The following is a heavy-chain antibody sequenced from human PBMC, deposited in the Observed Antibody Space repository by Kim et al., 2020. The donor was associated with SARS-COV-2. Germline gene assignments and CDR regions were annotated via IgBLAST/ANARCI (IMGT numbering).Heavy chain of an antibody. D-gene: IGHD3-22*01. J-gene: IGHJ4*02. CDR3: ARDLRYSSGYYGGYYFDY. Sequence: QGRVTMTRDTSTSTVYMELSSLRSEDTAVYYCARDLRYSSGYYGGYYFDYWGQGTLVTVSS. V-gene: IGHV1-46*01.